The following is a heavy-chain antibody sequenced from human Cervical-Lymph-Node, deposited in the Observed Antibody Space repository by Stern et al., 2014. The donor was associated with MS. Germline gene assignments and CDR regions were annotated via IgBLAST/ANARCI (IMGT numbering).Heavy chain of an antibody. J-gene: IGHJ4*02. Sequence: EVQLLESGGGLVRPGGSLRLSCAASGFNFRSYWMSWVRQAPGKGLEWVGHIDRVGSEKNYVDSVKGRFTISRDNAKNSLYLEMNSLRDEDTAVYYCVREDSDFDYWGQGTLVAVSS. CDR1: GFNFRSYW. CDR2: IDRVGSEK. CDR3: VREDSDFDY. V-gene: IGHV3-7*01.